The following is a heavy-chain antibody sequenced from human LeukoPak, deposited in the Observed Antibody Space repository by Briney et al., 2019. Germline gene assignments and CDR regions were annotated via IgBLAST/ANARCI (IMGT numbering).Heavy chain of an antibody. V-gene: IGHV3-21*01. CDR2: ISTVSTYT. D-gene: IGHD3-3*01. Sequence: GGSLRLSCAASGFTFSDYSINWVRQASGKGLEWVSSISTVSTYTNYADSVKGRFSISRDNAKGLLYLQMSNLRDEDTGVYYCARDASGYFHYYYMDVWGKGTTVTVSS. CDR1: GFTFSDYS. CDR3: ARDASGYFHYYYMDV. J-gene: IGHJ6*03.